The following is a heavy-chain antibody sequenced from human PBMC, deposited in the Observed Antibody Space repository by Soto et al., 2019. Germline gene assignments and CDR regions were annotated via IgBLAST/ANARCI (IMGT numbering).Heavy chain of an antibody. D-gene: IGHD3-10*01. CDR3: ARLMADDSGSYCNFDY. CDR1: GYSFTSYW. V-gene: IGHV5-10-1*01. J-gene: IGHJ4*02. Sequence: PGESLKISCKGSGYSFTSYWISWVRQMPGKGLEWMGRIDPSDSYTNYSPSFQGHVTISADKSISTAYLQWSSLKASDTAMYYCARLMADDSGSYCNFDYWGQGTLVTVSS. CDR2: IDPSDSYT.